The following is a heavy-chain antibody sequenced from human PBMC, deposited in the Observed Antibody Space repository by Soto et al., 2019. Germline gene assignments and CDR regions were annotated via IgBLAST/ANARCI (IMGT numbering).Heavy chain of an antibody. CDR2: IIPIFATA. D-gene: IGHD3-22*01. V-gene: IGHV1-69*06. CDR1: GYTFTSYG. Sequence: ASVKVSCKVSGYTFTSYGISWVRQAPGQGLEWMGGIIPIFATANYAQKFQGRVTITADKSTSTAYMELSSLRSEDTAVYYCAGGEKYYYDSSGYYSAFDIWGQGTMVTVSS. J-gene: IGHJ3*02. CDR3: AGGEKYYYDSSGYYSAFDI.